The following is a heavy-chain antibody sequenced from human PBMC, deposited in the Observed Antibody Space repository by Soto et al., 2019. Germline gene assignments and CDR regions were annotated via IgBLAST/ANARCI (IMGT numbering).Heavy chain of an antibody. CDR3: VTRINSVETASLDDY. CDR2: ISTNGGST. D-gene: IGHD2-21*01. CDR1: GFTFRIYT. J-gene: IGHJ4*02. Sequence: PGGSLRLSCSASGFTFRIYTMFWVRQAPGKGLEYVSAISTNGGSTSYADSVKGRFIISRDNSKNTLFLQMSSLRVEDTGVYYCVTRINSVETASLDDYWGQGTLVTVSS. V-gene: IGHV3-64D*06.